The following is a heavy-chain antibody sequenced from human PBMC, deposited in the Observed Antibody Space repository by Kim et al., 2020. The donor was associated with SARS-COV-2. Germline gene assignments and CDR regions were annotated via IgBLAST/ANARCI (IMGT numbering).Heavy chain of an antibody. V-gene: IGHV4-30-2*01. Sequence: SETLSLTCAVSGGSISSGGYSWSWIRQPPGKGLEWIGYIYHSGSTYYNPSLKSRVTISVDRSKNQFSLKLSSVTAADTAVYYCARGGYSSPMDVWGQGTTVTVSS. CDR1: GGSISSGGYS. CDR3: ARGGYSSPMDV. CDR2: IYHSGST. D-gene: IGHD6-13*01. J-gene: IGHJ6*02.